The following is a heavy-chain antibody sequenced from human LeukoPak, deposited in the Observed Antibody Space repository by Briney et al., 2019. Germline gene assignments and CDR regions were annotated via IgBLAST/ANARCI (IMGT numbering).Heavy chain of an antibody. D-gene: IGHD6-19*01. J-gene: IGHJ4*02. CDR1: GYTLTELS. V-gene: IGHV1-24*01. CDR2: FDPEDGET. Sequence: ASVKVSCKVSGYTLTELSMHWVRQAPGKGLEWVGGFDPEDGETIYAQKFQGRVTMTEDTSTDTAYMELSSLRSEDTAAYYCATGLRAVAGTSYFDYWGQGTLVTVSS. CDR3: ATGLRAVAGTSYFDY.